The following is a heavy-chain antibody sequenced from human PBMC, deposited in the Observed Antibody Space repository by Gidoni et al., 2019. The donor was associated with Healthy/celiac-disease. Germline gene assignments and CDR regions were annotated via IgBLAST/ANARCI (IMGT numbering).Heavy chain of an antibody. CDR1: GFTFSSYG. Sequence: QVPRVESGGGVVQPGRSLSLSCAASGFTFSSYGMHWVREAPGKGLGGVAVISYDGSNKYYADSVKGRFTISRDNSKNTLYLQMNSLRAEDTAVYYCAKDDGSGSYYRRWGFDPWGQGTLVTVSS. CDR3: AKDDGSGSYYRRWGFDP. D-gene: IGHD3-10*01. V-gene: IGHV3-30*18. J-gene: IGHJ5*02. CDR2: ISYDGSNK.